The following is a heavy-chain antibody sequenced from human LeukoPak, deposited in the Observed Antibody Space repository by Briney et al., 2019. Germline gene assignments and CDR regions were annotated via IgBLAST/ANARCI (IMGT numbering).Heavy chain of an antibody. V-gene: IGHV3-21*01. Sequence: GGSLRLSCAASGFIFSTHTMNWVRQAPGKGLEWVSSISGGGSYISYADSVKGRFTISSDNAKNTLYLQMGSLRAEDMAVYYCARDGEGFDYWGQGTLVTVSS. CDR1: GFIFSTHT. CDR2: ISGGGSYI. CDR3: ARDGEGFDY. J-gene: IGHJ4*02.